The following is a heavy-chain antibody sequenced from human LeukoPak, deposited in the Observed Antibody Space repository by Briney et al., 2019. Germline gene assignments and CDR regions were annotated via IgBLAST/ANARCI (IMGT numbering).Heavy chain of an antibody. V-gene: IGHV3-48*03. CDR2: ISSGGGTI. J-gene: IGHJ4*02. CDR3: VRDLDY. Sequence: GGSLRLSXAASGFTFSSYEINWVRQGPGKGLEWFSYISSGGGTIYYADSVKGRFTISRDNAKNSLYLQMNSLRAEDTAVYYCVRDLDYWGQGTLVTVSS. CDR1: GFTFSSYE.